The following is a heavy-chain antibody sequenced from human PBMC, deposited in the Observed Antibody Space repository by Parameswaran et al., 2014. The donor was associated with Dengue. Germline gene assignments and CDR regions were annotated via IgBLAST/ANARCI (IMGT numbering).Heavy chain of an antibody. J-gene: IGHJ4*02. CDR3: ARSGDSTSMDVFEY. D-gene: IGHD1-26*01. Sequence: VRPDARKGLEWMGTIYPVDSETRYSPSFQGQVTISADKSINTAYLQWSGLKASDTAMYYCARSGDSTSMDVFEYWGQGSLVTVSS. CDR2: IYPVDSET. V-gene: IGHV5-51*01.